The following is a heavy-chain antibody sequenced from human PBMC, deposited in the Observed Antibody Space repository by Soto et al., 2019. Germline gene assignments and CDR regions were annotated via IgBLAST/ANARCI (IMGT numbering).Heavy chain of an antibody. Sequence: QVQLQESGPGLVKPSETLSLTCTVSGGSISSYYWSWIRQPPGKGLEWIGYIYYSGRTNYSPTLSSRVTISVDTSKNQCSLKLSSVTAADTAVYYWARESPSGYDSGWGYFHYWGQGTLVTVSS. CDR3: ARESPSGYDSGWGYFHY. CDR1: GGSISSYY. D-gene: IGHD5-12*01. J-gene: IGHJ4*02. CDR2: IYYSGRT. V-gene: IGHV4-59*01.